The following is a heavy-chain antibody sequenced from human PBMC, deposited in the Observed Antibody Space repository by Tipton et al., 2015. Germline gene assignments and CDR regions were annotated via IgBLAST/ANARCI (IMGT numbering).Heavy chain of an antibody. V-gene: IGHV1-3*04. Sequence: QLVQSGADLKKPGASVKVSCKASGYTFTNYAMHWVRQAPGQRLEWMGRIYTANGNTEYSQKFQGRVTITRDTSASTTYMELSSLRSEDTALYYCARAYSSSWYYFDYWGLGTLVTVSS. J-gene: IGHJ4*02. D-gene: IGHD6-13*01. CDR3: ARAYSSSWYYFDY. CDR2: IYTANGNT. CDR1: GYTFTNYA.